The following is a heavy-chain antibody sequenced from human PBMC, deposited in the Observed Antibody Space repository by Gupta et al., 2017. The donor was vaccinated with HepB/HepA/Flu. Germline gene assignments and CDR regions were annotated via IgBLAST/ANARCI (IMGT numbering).Heavy chain of an antibody. Sequence: QVQLVESGGGLGQPGGSLRVSCAASGFTFSDYYMSWIRQDPGKGLEWVSIMSYAGRIKFYPDDVRARSTPPRDDAKNSRYREMNSIKPEDTAVYSWARLPRRGGYGRAMDVWGHGTTVTVSS. V-gene: IGHV3-11*01. J-gene: IGHJ6*02. D-gene: IGHD4-17*01. CDR3: ARLPRRGGYGRAMDV. CDR1: GFTFSDYY. CDR2: MSYAGRIK.